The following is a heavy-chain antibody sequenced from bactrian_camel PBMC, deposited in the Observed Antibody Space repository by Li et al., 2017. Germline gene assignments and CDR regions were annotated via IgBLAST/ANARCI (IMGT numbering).Heavy chain of an antibody. CDR1: GDSYMTYC. D-gene: IGHD4*01. J-gene: IGHJ4*01. Sequence: QLVESGGGPVHAGGSLKLSCSVAGDSYMTYCMGWFRQTPGKEREGVATIDSDGSTSYADSVKGRFTISQDNAENTLYLQMNSLKPEDTAMYFCAAGTPGAPIACTRRQEIDFDYWGQGTQVTVS. CDR2: IDSDGST. V-gene: IGHV3S57*01. CDR3: AAGTPGAPIACTRRQEIDFDY.